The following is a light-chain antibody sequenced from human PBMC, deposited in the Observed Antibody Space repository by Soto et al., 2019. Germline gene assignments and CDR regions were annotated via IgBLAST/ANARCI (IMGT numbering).Light chain of an antibody. V-gene: IGKV4-1*01. J-gene: IGKJ4*01. CDR3: QQYYSTPLT. CDR1: QSVLYSSNQKNY. CDR2: LAS. Sequence: DIVMTQSPDSLAVSLGERATINCKSSQSVLYSSNQKNYLAWYQQKPGQPPKLLIYLASTRESGVPDRFSGSGSGTDFTLTISSLQAEDVAVYYCQQYYSTPLTFGGGTKVEIK.